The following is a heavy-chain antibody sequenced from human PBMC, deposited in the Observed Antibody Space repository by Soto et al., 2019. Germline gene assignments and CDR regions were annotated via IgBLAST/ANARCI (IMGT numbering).Heavy chain of an antibody. Sequence: PGGSLRLSCAASGFTFSSYAMSWVRQVPGKGLEWVSAISGSGGSTYYADSVKGRFTISRDNSKNTLYLQMNSLRAEDTAVYYCAKAIRFLRGSNYYYYYYMDVWGKGTTVTVSS. CDR2: ISGSGGST. D-gene: IGHD4-4*01. V-gene: IGHV3-23*01. CDR3: AKAIRFLRGSNYYYYYYMDV. CDR1: GFTFSSYA. J-gene: IGHJ6*03.